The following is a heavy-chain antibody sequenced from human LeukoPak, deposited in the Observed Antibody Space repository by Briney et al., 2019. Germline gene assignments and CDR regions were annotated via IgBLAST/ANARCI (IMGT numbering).Heavy chain of an antibody. CDR3: AREDDYYGTDV. V-gene: IGHV3-33*08. CDR2: IWYDGSNK. Sequence: GGSLRLSCAASGFTFSSYGMHWVRQAPGKGLEWVAVIWYDGSNKYYADSVKGRFTISRDNSKNTLYLQMNSLRAEDTAVYYCAREDDYYGTDVWGQGTTVTVSS. J-gene: IGHJ6*02. CDR1: GFTFSSYG.